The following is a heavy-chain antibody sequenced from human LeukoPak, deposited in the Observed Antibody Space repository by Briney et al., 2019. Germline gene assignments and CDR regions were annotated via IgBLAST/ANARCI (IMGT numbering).Heavy chain of an antibody. V-gene: IGHV5-51*01. Sequence: GESLKISCKGSGYSFSTYWIGWVRQMPGKGLEWMGIIYPGDSDTRYGPSFQGQVIISADKSISTAYLQWSSLQASDTAMYYCARHLGMVGATRDAFDLWGQGTMVTVSS. CDR1: GYSFSTYW. J-gene: IGHJ3*01. CDR3: ARHLGMVGATRDAFDL. D-gene: IGHD1-26*01. CDR2: IYPGDSDT.